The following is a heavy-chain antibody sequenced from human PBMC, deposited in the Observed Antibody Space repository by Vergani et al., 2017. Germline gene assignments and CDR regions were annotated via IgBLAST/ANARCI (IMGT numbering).Heavy chain of an antibody. CDR2: ISYDGSNK. CDR3: AKEAGGEQWLVQGRWFDP. J-gene: IGHJ5*02. Sequence: QVQLVESGGGVVQPGRSLRLSCAASGFTFSSYGMHWVRQAPGKGLEWVAVISYDGSNKYYADSVKGRFTISRDNSKNTLYLQMNSLRAEDTAVYYCAKEAGGEQWLVQGRWFDPWGQGTLVTVSS. V-gene: IGHV3-30*18. D-gene: IGHD6-19*01. CDR1: GFTFSSYG.